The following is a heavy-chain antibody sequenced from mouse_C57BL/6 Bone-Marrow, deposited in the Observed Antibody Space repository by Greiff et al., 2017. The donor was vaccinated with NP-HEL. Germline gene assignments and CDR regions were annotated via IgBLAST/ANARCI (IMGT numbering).Heavy chain of an antibody. V-gene: IGHV2-9-1*01. D-gene: IGHD1-1*01. CDR3: ARQITTVVEDYFDY. CDR1: GFSLTSYA. Sequence: VQLKESGPGLVAPSQSLSITCTVSGFSLTSYAISWVRQPPGKGLEWLGVIWTGGGTNYNSALKSRLSISKDNSKSQVFLKMNSLQTDDTARYYCARQITTVVEDYFDYWGQGTTLTVSS. CDR2: IWTGGGT. J-gene: IGHJ2*01.